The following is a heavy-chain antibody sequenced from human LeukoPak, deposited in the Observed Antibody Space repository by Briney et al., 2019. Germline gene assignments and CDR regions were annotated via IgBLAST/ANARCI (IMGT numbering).Heavy chain of an antibody. V-gene: IGHV4-59*01. CDR1: GGSFSSYY. J-gene: IGHJ4*02. D-gene: IGHD5-18*01. Sequence: PSETLSLTCTVSGGSFSSYYWSWIRQPPGKGLEWIGYGYYSGRTKYNPSLKSRVTISVDTSKNHLSLRLTSVAAADTAVYYCAGGTYSYGYDYWGQGTLVTVSS. CDR2: GYYSGRT. CDR3: AGGTYSYGYDY.